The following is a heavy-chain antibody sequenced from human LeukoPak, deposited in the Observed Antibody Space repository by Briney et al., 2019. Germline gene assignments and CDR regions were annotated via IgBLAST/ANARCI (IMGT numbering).Heavy chain of an antibody. V-gene: IGHV3-21*04. CDR2: ISSSSYI. J-gene: IGHJ4*02. Sequence: GGSLRLSCAASGFTFSSYSMNWVRQAPGKGLEWVSSISSSSYIYYADSVRGRFTISRDNSKSTLSLQMNSLRAEDTAIYYCATYRQVLLPFESWGQGTLVTVSS. CDR1: GFTFSSYS. CDR3: ATYRQVLLPFES. D-gene: IGHD2-8*02.